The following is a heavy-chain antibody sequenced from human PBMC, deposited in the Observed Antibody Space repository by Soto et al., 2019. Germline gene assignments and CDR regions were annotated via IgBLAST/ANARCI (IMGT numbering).Heavy chain of an antibody. CDR3: AMMDVYVIPSPQDV. V-gene: IGHV1-18*01. CDR2: INTYNGNT. D-gene: IGHD3-16*01. CDR1: GYTFTRYG. J-gene: IGHJ6*02. Sequence: QVQLVQSGAEVKNPGASVKVSCKASGYTFTRYGIGWARQAPRQGLGWMGWINTYNGNTTYAQNVQGRVTQTTDTSAGTAYVELRSRRSNDTAIYYCAMMDVYVIPSPQDVWCQGTTGIASS.